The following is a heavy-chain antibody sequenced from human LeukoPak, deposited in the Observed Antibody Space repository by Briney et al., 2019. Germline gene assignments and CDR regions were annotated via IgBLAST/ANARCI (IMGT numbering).Heavy chain of an antibody. CDR3: ARGRMEDSSWYEGPNWFDP. D-gene: IGHD6-13*01. J-gene: IGHJ5*02. V-gene: IGHV3-33*01. CDR1: GFTFSSYG. CDR2: LWYDGSNK. Sequence: GGSLRLSCAASGFTFSSYGMPWIRQAPGKGLEWVAGLWYDGSNKYYADSVKGRFTISRDNSKNTLYVQMNSLRAEDTAVYYCARGRMEDSSWYEGPNWFDPWGQGTLVTVSS.